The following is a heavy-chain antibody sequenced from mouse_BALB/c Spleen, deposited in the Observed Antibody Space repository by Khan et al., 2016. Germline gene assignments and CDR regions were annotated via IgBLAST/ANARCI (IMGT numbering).Heavy chain of an antibody. CDR3: ARMGGHYVG. CDR1: GYSFTGYY. Sequence: VQLKQSGPDLVKPGASVNISCKASGYSFTGYYMHWVKESHGKSLEWIGRVNPNNGGTSYNQKFKGKAILTVDKSSSIAYMELRSLTSEDSAVYYCARMGGHYVGWGQGTTLTVSS. J-gene: IGHJ2*01. V-gene: IGHV1-26*01. D-gene: IGHD2-1*01. CDR2: VNPNNGGT.